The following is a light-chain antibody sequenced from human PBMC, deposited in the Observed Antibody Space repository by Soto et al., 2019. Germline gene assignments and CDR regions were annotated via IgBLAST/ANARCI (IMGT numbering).Light chain of an antibody. CDR3: QQYYSYSWT. CDR1: QSINSW. Sequence: DIQMTQSPSTLSASVGDRVTITCRASQSINSWLAWYQQKPGKAPKLLICGSSRLESGAPSRFSGSGSGTDFTLTISSLQPEDFATYFCQQYYSYSWTFGQGTKVDIK. V-gene: IGKV1-5*03. CDR2: GSS. J-gene: IGKJ1*01.